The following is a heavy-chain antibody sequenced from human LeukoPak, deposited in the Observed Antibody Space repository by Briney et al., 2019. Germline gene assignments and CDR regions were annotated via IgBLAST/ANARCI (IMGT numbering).Heavy chain of an antibody. CDR1: GGSISSSSYY. D-gene: IGHD2-15*01. J-gene: IGHJ3*01. CDR3: ARQGSGGRAFDV. CDR2: IYYSGST. Sequence: PSETLSLTCTVSGGSISSSSYYWGWIRQPPGKGLEWIGSIYYSGSTYYNPSLKSRVTISVDTSKNQFSLNLRSVSAADTAVYYCARQGSGGRAFDVWGPGTMVTVSS. V-gene: IGHV4-39*01.